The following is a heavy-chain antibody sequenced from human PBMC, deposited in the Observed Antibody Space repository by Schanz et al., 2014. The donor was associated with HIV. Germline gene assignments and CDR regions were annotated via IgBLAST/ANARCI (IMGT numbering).Heavy chain of an antibody. CDR1: GFTFSSYG. V-gene: IGHV3-33*01. CDR3: ARVLTLYNTSPLCY. J-gene: IGHJ4*02. Sequence: QVQLVESGGRVVQPGRSLRLSCATSGFTFSSYGMHWVRQAPGKGLEWGAVIWFEGNNQYYIDSVKGRFTISRDNSKNTLYLHMNSLRAEDTAVYYCARVLTLYNTSPLCYWGQGTLVTVSS. D-gene: IGHD1-20*01. CDR2: IWFEGNNQ.